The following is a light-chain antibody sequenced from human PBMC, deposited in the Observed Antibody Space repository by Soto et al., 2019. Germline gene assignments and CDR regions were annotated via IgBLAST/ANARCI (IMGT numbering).Light chain of an antibody. CDR3: QQYGSSPWT. J-gene: IGKJ1*01. CDR2: GAS. CDR1: RSVSSSY. Sequence: EIVFTQSPGTLSLSPGERATLSCRASRSVSSSYLAWYQQKPGQAPRLLIYGASSRATGIPDRFSGSGSGTDFTLTISXLEPEDFAVYYCQQYGSSPWTFGQGTKV. V-gene: IGKV3-20*01.